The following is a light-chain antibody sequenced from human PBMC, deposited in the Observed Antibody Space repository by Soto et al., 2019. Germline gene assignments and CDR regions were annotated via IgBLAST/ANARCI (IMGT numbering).Light chain of an antibody. CDR2: EVS. J-gene: IGLJ1*01. V-gene: IGLV2-14*02. CDR1: SSDVGSYNL. Sequence: QSVLTQPASVSGSPGQSITISCTGTSSDVGSYNLVPWYQQLPGKAPKLMISEVSNRPSGVSNRFSGSKSGNTASLTISGLQAEDEADYYCSSYTAGGTIFGTGTKVTVL. CDR3: SSYTAGGTI.